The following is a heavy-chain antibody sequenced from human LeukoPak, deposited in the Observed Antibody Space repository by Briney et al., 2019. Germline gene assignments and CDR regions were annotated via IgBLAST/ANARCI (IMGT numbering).Heavy chain of an antibody. J-gene: IGHJ6*03. CDR2: IYTSGST. V-gene: IGHV4-4*09. CDR1: GGSISSYY. CDR3: ARHGSDYYYYYMDV. Sequence: SSETLSLTCTVSGGSISSYYWSWIRQPPGKGLEWIGYIYTSGSTNYNPSLKSRVPISVDTSKNQFSLKLSSVTAADTAVYYCARHGSDYYYYYMDVWGKGTTVTVSS. D-gene: IGHD1-26*01.